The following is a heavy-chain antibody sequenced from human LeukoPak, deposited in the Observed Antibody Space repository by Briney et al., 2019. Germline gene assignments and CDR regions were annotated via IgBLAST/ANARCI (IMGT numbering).Heavy chain of an antibody. Sequence: GGSLRLSCAASGFTVSSNYMSWVRQAPGKGLEWVGFIRSKAYGGTTEYAASVKGRFTISRDDSKSIAYLQMNSLKTEDTAVYYCTRDRRPWGSSYYYYGMDVWGQGTTVTVSS. CDR1: GFTVSSNY. D-gene: IGHD2-2*01. J-gene: IGHJ6*02. V-gene: IGHV3-49*04. CDR2: IRSKAYGGTT. CDR3: TRDRRPWGSSYYYYGMDV.